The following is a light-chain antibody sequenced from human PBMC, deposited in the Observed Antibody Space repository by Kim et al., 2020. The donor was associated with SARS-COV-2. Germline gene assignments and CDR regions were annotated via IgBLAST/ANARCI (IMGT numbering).Light chain of an antibody. V-gene: IGKV3-11*01. Sequence: EIVLTQSPGTLSLSPGERATLSCSARQSVSSYLAWYQKKPGQAPRLLIYDASNRATGIPARFSGSGSGTDITLTISSLEPEVFTVYYCQQRSNWPLTFGGGTKVDIK. CDR2: DAS. CDR1: QSVSSY. CDR3: QQRSNWPLT. J-gene: IGKJ4*01.